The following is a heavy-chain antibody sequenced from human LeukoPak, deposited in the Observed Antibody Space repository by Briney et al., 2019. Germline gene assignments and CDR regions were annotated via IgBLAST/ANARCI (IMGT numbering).Heavy chain of an antibody. Sequence: GGSLRLSCAASGFTFSDYYMSWIRQAPGKGLEWVSYISSSGSTIYYADSVKGRFTISRDNAKNSLYLQMNSLKTEDTAVYYCTRTPYSGAEPWGQGTLVTVSS. V-gene: IGHV3-11*01. CDR2: ISSSGSTI. CDR3: TRTPYSGAEP. D-gene: IGHD1-26*01. J-gene: IGHJ5*02. CDR1: GFTFSDYY.